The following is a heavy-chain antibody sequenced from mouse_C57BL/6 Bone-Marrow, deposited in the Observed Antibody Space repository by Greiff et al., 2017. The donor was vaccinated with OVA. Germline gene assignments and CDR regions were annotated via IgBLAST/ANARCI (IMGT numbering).Heavy chain of an antibody. Sequence: EVKLVESGEGLVKPGGSLKLSCAASGFTFSSYAMSWVRQTPEKRLEWVAYLSSGGDYIYYADTVKGRFTISRDNARNTLYLQMSSLKSEDTAMYYCTREVVAWYFDVWGTGTTVTVSS. CDR2: LSSGGDYI. CDR1: GFTFSSYA. J-gene: IGHJ1*03. V-gene: IGHV5-9-1*02. CDR3: TREVVAWYFDV. D-gene: IGHD1-1*01.